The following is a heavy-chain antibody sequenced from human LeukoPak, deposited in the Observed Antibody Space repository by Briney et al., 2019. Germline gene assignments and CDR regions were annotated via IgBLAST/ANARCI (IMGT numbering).Heavy chain of an antibody. D-gene: IGHD3-22*01. CDR1: GGSISSYY. Sequence: SETLSLTCTVSGGSISSYYWSWIRQPAGKGLEWIGRIYTGGSTNYNPSLKSRVTMSVDTSKNQFSLKLSSVTAADTAVYYCARDGNSSPSYYFDYWGQGTLVTVSS. V-gene: IGHV4-4*07. CDR3: ARDGNSSPSYYFDY. J-gene: IGHJ4*02. CDR2: IYTGGST.